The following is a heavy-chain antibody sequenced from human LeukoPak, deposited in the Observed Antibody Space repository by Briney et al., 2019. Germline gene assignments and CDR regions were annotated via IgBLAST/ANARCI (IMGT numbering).Heavy chain of an antibody. CDR2: INPNSGGT. CDR1: GYTFTGYY. J-gene: IGHJ5*02. V-gene: IGHV1-2*02. D-gene: IGHD2-2*01. Sequence: ASVKVSCKASGYTFTGYYMHWVRQAPGQGLEWMGWINPNSGGTNYAQKFQGRVTMTRDTSISTAYMELSRLRSDDTAVYYCARDLVGYCSSISCSPRPQNWFDPWGQGTLVTVSS. CDR3: ARDLVGYCSSISCSPRPQNWFDP.